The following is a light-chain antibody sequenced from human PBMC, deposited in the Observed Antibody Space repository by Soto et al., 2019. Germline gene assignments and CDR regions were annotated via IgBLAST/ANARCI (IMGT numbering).Light chain of an antibody. CDR1: SNDIGANNY. V-gene: IGLV2-14*01. Sequence: QSVLTQPASVSGSPGQSITISCTGTSNDIGANNYVSWYQHHPGKAPKILIYEAANRPSGVSHRSSGSMSGNTASLTISGLHSQDEAHYFCTSYTSPTPLVFRRGTKLTVL. J-gene: IGLJ2*01. CDR2: EAA. CDR3: TSYTSPTPLV.